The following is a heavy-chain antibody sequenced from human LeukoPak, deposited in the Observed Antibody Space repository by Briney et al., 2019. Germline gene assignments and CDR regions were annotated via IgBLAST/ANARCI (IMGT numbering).Heavy chain of an antibody. J-gene: IGHJ5*02. CDR2: IYTSGSN. Sequence: SDALSLTCTVSGGPISSDYWSWMRQPPGKGLECIGYIYTSGSNHYNPSLKSRVTISGDTSKNQFSLKLGSVTAADTAVYYCARQKAGNCFDPWGQGTPVTVSS. D-gene: IGHD6-19*01. CDR1: GGPISSDY. V-gene: IGHV4-4*09. CDR3: ARQKAGNCFDP.